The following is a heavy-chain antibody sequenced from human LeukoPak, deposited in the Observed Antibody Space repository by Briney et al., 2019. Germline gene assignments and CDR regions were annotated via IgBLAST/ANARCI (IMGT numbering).Heavy chain of an antibody. D-gene: IGHD6-19*01. V-gene: IGHV3-23*01. Sequence: GGSLRLSCAASGFTFSSYAMSWVRQAPGKGLEWVSAISGSGGSTYYADSVKGRFTISRDNSKNTLHLQMNSLRAEDTAVYYCAIAIAVAGPFDYWGQGTLVTVSS. CDR3: AIAIAVAGPFDY. CDR1: GFTFSSYA. CDR2: ISGSGGST. J-gene: IGHJ4*02.